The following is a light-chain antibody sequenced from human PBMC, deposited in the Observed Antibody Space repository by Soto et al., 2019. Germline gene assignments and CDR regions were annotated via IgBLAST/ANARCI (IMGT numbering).Light chain of an antibody. CDR1: SSDVGGYNY. CDR3: CSYAGSYTSLYV. V-gene: IGLV2-11*01. CDR2: DVS. J-gene: IGLJ1*01. Sequence: QSVLTQPRSVSGSPGQSVTISCTGTSSDVGGYNYVSWYQQHPGKAPKLMIYDVSKRLSGVPDRFSGSKSGNTASLTISGLQAEDDADYYCCSYAGSYTSLYVFGTGTKVTVL.